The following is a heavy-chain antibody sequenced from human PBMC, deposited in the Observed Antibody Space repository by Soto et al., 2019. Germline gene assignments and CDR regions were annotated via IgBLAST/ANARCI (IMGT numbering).Heavy chain of an antibody. CDR3: ARDVESSGRLEYFQH. V-gene: IGHV3-21*04. CDR1: GFTFSSYN. Sequence: PGGSLRLSRAASGFTFSSYNMNWVRQAPGKGLEWVSSISSSSSYIYYADSVKGRFTISRDNAKNPLYLQMNSLRAEDTAVYYCARDVESSGRLEYFQHWGQGTLVTVSS. CDR2: ISSSSSYI. J-gene: IGHJ1*01. D-gene: IGHD3-22*01.